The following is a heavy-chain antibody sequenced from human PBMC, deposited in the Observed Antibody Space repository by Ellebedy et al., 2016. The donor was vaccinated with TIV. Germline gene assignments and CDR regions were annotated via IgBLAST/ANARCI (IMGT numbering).Heavy chain of an antibody. CDR3: ARDGAYGDHYYYYYSGMGV. Sequence: PGGSLRLSCAAFEFSFRSYWMAWVRQAPGKGLEWVASIRQDGYEKYNVDSVKGRFTISRDNAKSSLFLQMNSLRAEDTAVYYCARDGAYGDHYYYYYSGMGVWGQGTTVTVSS. CDR2: IRQDGYEK. D-gene: IGHD4-17*01. CDR1: EFSFRSYW. V-gene: IGHV3-7*03. J-gene: IGHJ6*02.